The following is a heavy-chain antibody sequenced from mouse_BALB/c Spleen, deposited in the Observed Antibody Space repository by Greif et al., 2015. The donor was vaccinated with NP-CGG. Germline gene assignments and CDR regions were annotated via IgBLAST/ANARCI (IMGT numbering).Heavy chain of an antibody. Sequence: EVQLQQSGAELVRPGALVKLSCKASGFNIIDYYMHWVKQRPEQGLGWIGWIDPENGNTIYDPKFQGKASITADTSSNTAYLQLSSLTSEETAVYYCASGYHLWGMDYWGQGTSVTVSS. CDR3: ASGYHLWGMDY. J-gene: IGHJ4*01. D-gene: IGHD2-2*01. V-gene: IGHV14-1*02. CDR1: GFNIIDYY. CDR2: IDPENGNT.